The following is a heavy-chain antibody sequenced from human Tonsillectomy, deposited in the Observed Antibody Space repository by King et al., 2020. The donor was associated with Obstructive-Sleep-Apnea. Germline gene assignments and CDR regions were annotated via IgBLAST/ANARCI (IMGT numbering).Heavy chain of an antibody. J-gene: IGHJ5*02. CDR2: IYYSGST. V-gene: IGHV4-59*01. CDR1: GGSISSYY. Sequence: QLQESGPGLVKPSETLSLTCTVSGGSISSYYWSWIRQPPGKGLEWIGYIYYSGSTNYNPSLKSRVTISVDTSKNQFSLKLSSVTAADTAVYYCARGGVAGYEEGSWFDPWGQGTLVTVSS. CDR3: ARGGVAGYEEGSWFDP. D-gene: IGHD6-19*01.